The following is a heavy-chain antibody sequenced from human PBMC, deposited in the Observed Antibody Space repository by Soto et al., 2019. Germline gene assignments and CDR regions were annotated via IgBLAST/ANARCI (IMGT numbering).Heavy chain of an antibody. CDR3: IREGLCTGGRCYPSYLDF. J-gene: IGHJ4*02. V-gene: IGHV3-72*01. CDR2: IRNKANSYTT. D-gene: IGHD2-15*01. CDR1: GFPFSDHY. Sequence: GGSLRLSCAAFGFPFSDHYMDWVRQAPGKGLEWVGRIRNKANSYTTEYAASVRGRFTVSRDDSKKSLFLQMNSLKTEDTAVYYCIREGLCTGGRCYPSYLDFWGQGTLVTVSS.